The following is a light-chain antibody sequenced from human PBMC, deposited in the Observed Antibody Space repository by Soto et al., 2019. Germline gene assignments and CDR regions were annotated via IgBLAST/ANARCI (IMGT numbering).Light chain of an antibody. V-gene: IGKV3-11*01. CDR1: RIVITS. Sequence: EIVLTQSPATLSLSPGEGATLSCRPIRIVITSLACYQQNLGQLPRLLFYDASTRATGFPASFSGVGFGTDFLFTFSSLEPKDFAVYYGQKGTNWPVTLGLGTKV. J-gene: IGKJ1*01. CDR3: QKGTNWPVT. CDR2: DAS.